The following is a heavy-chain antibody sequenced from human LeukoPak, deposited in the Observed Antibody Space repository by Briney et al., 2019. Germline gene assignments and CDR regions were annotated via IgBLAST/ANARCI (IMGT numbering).Heavy chain of an antibody. V-gene: IGHV3-30*18. J-gene: IGHJ4*02. D-gene: IGHD3-22*01. Sequence: PGGSLRLSCAASGFTVSSNYMSWVRQAPGKGLEWVAVVSYDGSNKYYADSVKGRFTISRDNSKNTLYLQMNSLRAEDTAVYYCAKGLEWLLPNSVFDYWGQGTLVTVSS. CDR2: VSYDGSNK. CDR1: GFTVSSNY. CDR3: AKGLEWLLPNSVFDY.